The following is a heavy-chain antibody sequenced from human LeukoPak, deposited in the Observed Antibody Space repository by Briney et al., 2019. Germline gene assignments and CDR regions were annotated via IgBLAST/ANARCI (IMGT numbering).Heavy chain of an antibody. J-gene: IGHJ4*02. CDR3: ASAGSGWYDY. Sequence: GGSLRLSCAASGFTFSSYGMHWVRQAPGKGLEWVSVIGGSGSITYYRDSVKGRFTISRDNSKNTMYLQMNSLRAEDTAVYYCASAGSGWYDYWGQGTLVTVSS. CDR2: IGGSGSIT. V-gene: IGHV3-23*01. CDR1: GFTFSSYG. D-gene: IGHD6-19*01.